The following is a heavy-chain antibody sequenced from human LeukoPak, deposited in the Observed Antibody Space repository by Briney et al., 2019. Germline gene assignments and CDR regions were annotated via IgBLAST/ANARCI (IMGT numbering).Heavy chain of an antibody. CDR2: ISYDGSNK. CDR1: GFTFSSYA. V-gene: IGHV3-30-3*01. Sequence: QSGGSLRLSCAASGFTFSSYAMHWVRQAPGKGLEWVAVISYDGSNKYYADSVKGRFTISRDNSKNTLYLQMNSLRAEDTAVYYCARVSDIVVVPAAKVGAFDIWGQGTMVTVSS. CDR3: ARVSDIVVVPAAKVGAFDI. D-gene: IGHD2-2*01. J-gene: IGHJ3*02.